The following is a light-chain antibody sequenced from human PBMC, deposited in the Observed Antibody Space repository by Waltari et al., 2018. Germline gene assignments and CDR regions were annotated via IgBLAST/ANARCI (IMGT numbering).Light chain of an antibody. V-gene: IGLV1-51*01. J-gene: IGLJ3*02. CDR2: DNF. CDR3: GTWDASLTAWV. CDR1: RSNIGDYY. Sequence: QSALTQPPSISAAAGHTVTIPCSGTRSNIGDYYVSWYQQVPETAPKILIYDNFKRPSGVSDRFSGSKSGTSATLVITGLQTGDEADYFCGTWDASLTAWVFGGGTRLSVL.